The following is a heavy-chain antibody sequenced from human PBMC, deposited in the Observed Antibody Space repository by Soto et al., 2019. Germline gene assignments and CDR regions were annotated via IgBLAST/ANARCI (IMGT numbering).Heavy chain of an antibody. J-gene: IGHJ5*02. V-gene: IGHV4-59*01. CDR2: IYYSGTT. CDR3: ARDSTDHWFDP. Sequence: SDTLSLTCTFSGLSICTYYWSWIRQSPGKGLEWIANIYYSGTTNYNLSLKSQVTISMDTSKNQFSLTLSSVTAADTAVYYCARDSTDHWFDPWGQGILVTVSS. CDR1: GLSICTYY.